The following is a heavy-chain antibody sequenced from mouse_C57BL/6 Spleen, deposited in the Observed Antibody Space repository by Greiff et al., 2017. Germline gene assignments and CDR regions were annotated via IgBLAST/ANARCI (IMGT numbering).Heavy chain of an antibody. V-gene: IGHV1-53*01. Sequence: QVQLQQPGTELVKPGASVKLSCKASGYTFTSYWMHWVKQRPGQGLEWIGNINPSNGGTNYNEKFKSKATLTVDKSSSTAYTQLSSLTSEDSAVYYCARSNYDYDEAWFAYWGQGTLVTVSA. CDR3: ARSNYDYDEAWFAY. CDR2: INPSNGGT. J-gene: IGHJ3*01. CDR1: GYTFTSYW. D-gene: IGHD2-4*01.